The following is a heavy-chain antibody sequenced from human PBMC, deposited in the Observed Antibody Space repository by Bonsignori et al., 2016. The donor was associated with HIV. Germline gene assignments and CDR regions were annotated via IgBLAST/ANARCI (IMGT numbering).Heavy chain of an antibody. Sequence: RQAPGKGLEWIGEINHSGSTNYNPSLKSRVTISVDTSKNQFSLKMSSVSAADTAVYYCARGAMPHEQYYDSSGYYFDYWGQGTLVTVSS. V-gene: IGHV4-34*01. J-gene: IGHJ4*02. CDR3: ARGAMPHEQYYDSSGYYFDY. CDR2: INHSGST. D-gene: IGHD3-22*01.